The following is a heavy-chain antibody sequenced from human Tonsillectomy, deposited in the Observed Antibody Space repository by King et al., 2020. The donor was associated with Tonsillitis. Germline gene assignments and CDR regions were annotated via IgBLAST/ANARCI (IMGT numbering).Heavy chain of an antibody. V-gene: IGHV4-59*01. CDR1: GGSISSYY. CDR3: AKTRGTGEVYSWFDP. J-gene: IGHJ5*02. D-gene: IGHD7-27*01. CDR2: IYYSGST. Sequence: QLQESGPGLVKPSETLSLTCTVSGGSISSYYWSWIRPPPGKGLEWIGYIYYSGSTNYNPSLKSRVTISVDTSKNQFSLKLSSVTAADTAVYYCAKTRGTGEVYSWFDPWGQGTLVTVSS.